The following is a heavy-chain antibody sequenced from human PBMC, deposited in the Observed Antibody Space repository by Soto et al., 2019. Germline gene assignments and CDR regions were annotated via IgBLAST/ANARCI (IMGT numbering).Heavy chain of an antibody. V-gene: IGHV3-23*01. CDR3: AKGRNHYDSSGYYSFPLDV. D-gene: IGHD3-22*01. Sequence: GGSLRLSCTASGFTFSTYPMSWVRQAPGKGLGWVSAISGYGGSTYYADSVKGRFTVSRDNSKNTLYLQMNSLRAEDTAVYYCAKGRNHYDSSGYYSFPLDVWGQGTTVTVSS. CDR1: GFTFSTYP. J-gene: IGHJ6*02. CDR2: ISGYGGST.